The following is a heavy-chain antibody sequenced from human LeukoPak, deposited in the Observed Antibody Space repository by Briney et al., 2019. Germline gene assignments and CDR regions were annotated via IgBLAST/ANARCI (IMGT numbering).Heavy chain of an antibody. CDR3: ARKGVGATFFDY. CDR1: GGSFSGYY. CDR2: INHSGST. D-gene: IGHD1-26*01. J-gene: IGHJ4*02. Sequence: SETLSLTCAVYGGSFSGYYWSWIRQPPGKGLEWIGEINHSGSTNYNPSLKSRVTISVDTSKNQFSLKLSSVTAADTAVYYCARKGVGATFFDYWGQGTLVTVSS. V-gene: IGHV4-34*01.